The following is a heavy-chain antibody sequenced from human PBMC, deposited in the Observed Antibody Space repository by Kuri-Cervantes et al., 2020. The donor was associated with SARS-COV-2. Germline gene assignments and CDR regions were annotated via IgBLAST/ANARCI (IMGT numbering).Heavy chain of an antibody. D-gene: IGHD3-10*01. V-gene: IGHV4-34*01. CDR3: ARAPYLDFGAGSDYVRGYYSYGMDV. J-gene: IGHJ6*02. CDR1: GGSFIGYY. Sequence: SETLSLTCAVYGGSFIGYYWSWIRQPPGKGLEWIGEINNSGSTNYNPSLKSRSTISVDTSKNQFSLKLSSVTAADTAVYYCARAPYLDFGAGSDYVRGYYSYGMDVWGQGTTVTVSS. CDR2: INNSGST.